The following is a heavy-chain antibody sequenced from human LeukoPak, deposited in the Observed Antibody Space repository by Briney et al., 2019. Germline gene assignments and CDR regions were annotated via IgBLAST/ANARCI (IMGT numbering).Heavy chain of an antibody. V-gene: IGHV4-34*01. CDR1: GGSFSGYY. D-gene: IGHD6-13*01. CDR2: INHSGST. Sequence: SSETLSLTCAVYGGSFSGYYWSWIRQPPGKGLEWIGEINHSGSTNYNPSLKSRVTMSVDTSKNQFSLKLSSVTAADTAVYYCARDGAAAGAIDYWGQGTLVTVSS. CDR3: ARDGAAAGAIDY. J-gene: IGHJ4*02.